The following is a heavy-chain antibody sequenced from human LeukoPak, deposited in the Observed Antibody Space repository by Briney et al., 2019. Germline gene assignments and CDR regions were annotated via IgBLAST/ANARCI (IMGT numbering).Heavy chain of an antibody. Sequence: SENLSLTCTASGGSISSSGYYWGWIRQPPGKGLEWIASINYSGTTYYNPSLKSRVTISEDRSKNQFSLKLSSVTAADTAVYYCARLRDGRWLLEYWGQGTLVTVSS. D-gene: IGHD5-24*01. CDR3: ARLRDGRWLLEY. J-gene: IGHJ4*02. CDR2: INYSGTT. V-gene: IGHV4-39*01. CDR1: GGSISSSGYY.